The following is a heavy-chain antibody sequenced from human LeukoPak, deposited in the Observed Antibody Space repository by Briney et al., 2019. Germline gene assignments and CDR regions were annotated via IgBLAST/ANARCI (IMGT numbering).Heavy chain of an antibody. J-gene: IGHJ5*02. CDR2: VNHSGST. D-gene: IGHD4-23*01. V-gene: IGHV4-34*01. Sequence: PSETLSLTCAVYDGSFSGYFWSWIRQPPGKGLEWIGEVNHSGSTNYNPSLKSRVIISVDTSRNQFSLKLSSGTAADTAVYYCAGHSWGLDPWGQGTLVTVSS. CDR1: DGSFSGYF. CDR3: AGHSWGLDP.